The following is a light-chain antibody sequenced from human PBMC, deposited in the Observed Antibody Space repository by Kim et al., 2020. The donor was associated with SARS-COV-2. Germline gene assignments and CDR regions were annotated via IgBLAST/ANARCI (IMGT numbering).Light chain of an antibody. V-gene: IGLV3-9*01. CDR3: QVWDSDTYL. Sequence: VAPGQTASITCGGNSFGRKNVHWYQQKPGQAPVLVIFRDNNRPSGIPELFSASTSGNTATLTISGAQAGDEADYYCQVWDSDTYLFGTGTKVTVL. CDR2: RDN. J-gene: IGLJ1*01. CDR1: SFGRKN.